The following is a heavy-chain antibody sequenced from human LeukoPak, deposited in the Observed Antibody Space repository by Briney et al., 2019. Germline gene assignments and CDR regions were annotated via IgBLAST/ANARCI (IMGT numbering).Heavy chain of an antibody. D-gene: IGHD2-8*01. CDR2: ISSNSKYT. CDR3: ARDNGNKYYFDY. Sequence: PGGSLRLSCAASGFMFSDYFMGWILQAPGKELEWISYISSNSKYTKYADSVKGRFTISRDNAKKSLYLQMNSLRAVDTAVYYCARDNGNKYYFDYWGQGTLVTVSS. V-gene: IGHV3-11*05. CDR1: GFMFSDYF. J-gene: IGHJ4*02.